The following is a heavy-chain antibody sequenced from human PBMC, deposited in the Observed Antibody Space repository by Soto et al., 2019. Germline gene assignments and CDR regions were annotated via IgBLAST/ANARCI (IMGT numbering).Heavy chain of an antibody. J-gene: IGHJ2*01. D-gene: IGHD5-12*01. CDR2: IRSKANTYAT. V-gene: IGHV3-73*01. CDR1: GFTFSGSA. CDR3: SRPYPGVGGDSGYDLDWDFDL. Sequence: EVQLVESGGGLVQPGGSLKLSCAASGFTFSGSAMHWVRLASGKGLEWVGRIRSKANTYATAYAASVKGRFTISRDESKHTANLQMDSLKTEDTAGYYCSRPYPGVGGDSGYDLDWDFDLWGRGTLVTVSS.